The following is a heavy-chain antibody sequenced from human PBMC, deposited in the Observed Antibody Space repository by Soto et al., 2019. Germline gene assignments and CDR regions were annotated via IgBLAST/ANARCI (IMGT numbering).Heavy chain of an antibody. CDR2: VNPANGYT. V-gene: IGHV1-3*01. Sequence: QVQLVQSGAGVKKPGASVTVSCKASGYIFSSYAMHWVRQAPGQRLEWMGWVNPANGYTKYSQTCQGRVTITWDTSASTAYMDLSSLRSGDTAVYYCARLSTGTVGVDYWGPGTLVTVSS. CDR1: GYIFSSYA. CDR3: ARLSTGTVGVDY. D-gene: IGHD1-1*01. J-gene: IGHJ4*02.